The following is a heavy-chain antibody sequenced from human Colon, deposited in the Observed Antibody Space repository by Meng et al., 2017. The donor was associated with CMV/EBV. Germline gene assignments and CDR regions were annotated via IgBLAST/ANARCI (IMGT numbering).Heavy chain of an antibody. D-gene: IGHD3-3*01. CDR3: ARGEPRNDFWSTFAPAFDY. V-gene: IGHV3-53*01. CDR1: GFTVSSDY. Sequence: GGSLRLFCAASGFTVSSDYMSWVRQAPGKGLEWVSVIYSGGSTYYADSVKGRFAISRDNSKNIVYLQMSSLRAEDTAVYYCARGEPRNDFWSTFAPAFDYWGQGTLVTVSS. J-gene: IGHJ4*02. CDR2: IYSGGST.